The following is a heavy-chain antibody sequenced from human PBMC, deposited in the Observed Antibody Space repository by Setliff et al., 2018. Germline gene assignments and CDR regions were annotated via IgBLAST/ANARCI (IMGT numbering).Heavy chain of an antibody. Sequence: PSETLSLTCTVSGGSISSSSYYWGWIRQPPGKGLEWIGSIYYSGSTYYNPSLKSRVTISVDASKNQFSLKLSSVTAAVTAVYYCARHGYSSSWWNEYYYYYYGMDVWGQGTTVTVSS. V-gene: IGHV4-39*01. D-gene: IGHD6-13*01. CDR2: IYYSGST. CDR1: GGSISSSSYY. CDR3: ARHGYSSSWWNEYYYYYYGMDV. J-gene: IGHJ6*02.